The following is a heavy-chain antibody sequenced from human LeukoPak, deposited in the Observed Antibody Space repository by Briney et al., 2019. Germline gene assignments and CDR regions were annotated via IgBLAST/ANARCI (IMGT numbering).Heavy chain of an antibody. D-gene: IGHD6-19*01. J-gene: IGHJ3*02. CDR1: GYTFCTSG. CDR3: ARVSVGIGYDAFES. Sequence: ASVTVSCRASGYTFCTSGISWVRQAPGQGLEWMGWMSPGNGNTNYAQTLQGRVSMTRDTSRSTAYMQLRSLRSDDTAVYYCARVSVGIGYDAFESWGQGTMVTVSS. CDR2: MSPGNGNT. V-gene: IGHV1-18*01.